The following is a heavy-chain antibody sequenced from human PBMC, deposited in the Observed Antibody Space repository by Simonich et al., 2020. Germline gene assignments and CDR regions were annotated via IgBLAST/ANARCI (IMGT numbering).Heavy chain of an antibody. J-gene: IGHJ6*03. CDR2: INPNSGGT. Sequence: QVQLVQSGAEVKKPGASVKVSCKASGYTFTGYYMPWVRQAPGQGLEWMGWINPNSGGTNYAKKCQGRVTMTRDTSISTAYMELSRLRSDDTAVYYCARVPPTSGSYYYYYYMDVWGKGTTVTVSS. D-gene: IGHD1-26*01. CDR3: ARVPPTSGSYYYYYYMDV. V-gene: IGHV1-2*02. CDR1: GYTFTGYY.